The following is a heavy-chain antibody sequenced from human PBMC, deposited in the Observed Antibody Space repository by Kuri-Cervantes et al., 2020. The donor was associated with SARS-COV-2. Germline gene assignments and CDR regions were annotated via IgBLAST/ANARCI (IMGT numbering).Heavy chain of an antibody. Sequence: GESLKISCAASGFTFSSYGMHWVRQAPGKGLEWVAVIWYGGSNKYYADSVKGRFTISRDNSKNTLYLQMNSLRAEDTAVYYCARGARDIVVVPAAKDWFDPWGQGTLVTVSS. V-gene: IGHV3-33*08. CDR1: GFTFSSYG. J-gene: IGHJ5*02. CDR3: ARGARDIVVVPAAKDWFDP. D-gene: IGHD2-2*01. CDR2: IWYGGSNK.